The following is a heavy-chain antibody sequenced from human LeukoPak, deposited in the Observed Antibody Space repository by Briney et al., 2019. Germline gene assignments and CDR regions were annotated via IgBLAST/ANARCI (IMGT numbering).Heavy chain of an antibody. V-gene: IGHV4-4*02. Sequence: SGTLSLTCAVSGGSVSHSNWWTWVRQSPGKGLEWIGEVHPSEGTNYNPSLKSRVTISLDKSKNQFSLELNSVTAADTAVYYCARVFSGYNVGKFGFDYWGQGTLVTVSS. CDR3: ARVFSGYNVGKFGFDY. J-gene: IGHJ4*02. D-gene: IGHD5-12*01. CDR1: GGSVSHSNW. CDR2: VHPSEGT.